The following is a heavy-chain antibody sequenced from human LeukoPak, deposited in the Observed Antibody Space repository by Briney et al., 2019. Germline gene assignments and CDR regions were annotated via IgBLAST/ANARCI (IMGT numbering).Heavy chain of an antibody. D-gene: IGHD2-15*01. Sequence: SETLSLTCTVSGGSISSYYWSWIRQPAGKGPEWIGRMYISGDTNYNPSLKSRVTMSLDTSKNQFSLKLSSVTAADTAVYYCAGVGGSGLGLSAWGQGTLVTVSS. CDR2: MYISGDT. J-gene: IGHJ4*02. CDR3: AGVGGSGLGLSA. CDR1: GGSISSYY. V-gene: IGHV4-4*07.